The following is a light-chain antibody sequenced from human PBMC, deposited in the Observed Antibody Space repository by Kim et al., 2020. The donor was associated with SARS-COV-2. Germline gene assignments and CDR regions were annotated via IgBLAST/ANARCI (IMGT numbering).Light chain of an antibody. CDR3: QAWDSTPAWV. V-gene: IGLV3-1*01. CDR1: KLGDKY. J-gene: IGLJ3*02. CDR2: QDN. Sequence: SYELTQPPSVSVSPGQTASITCSGDKLGDKYTCWYQQKPGQSPVLIICQDNKRPSGIPERFSGSNSGNTATLTISGTQAMEEADYYCQAWDSTPAWVFGG.